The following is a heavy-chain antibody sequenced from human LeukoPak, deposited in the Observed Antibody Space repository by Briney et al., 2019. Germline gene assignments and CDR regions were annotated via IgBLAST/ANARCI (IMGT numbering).Heavy chain of an antibody. CDR2: ISAYNGNP. V-gene: IGHV1-18*01. CDR3: ARYDYYDRSGYNRNWFDP. D-gene: IGHD3-22*01. J-gene: IGHJ5*02. Sequence: ASVKVSCEASGYTFTGYYMHWVRQAPGQGLEWMGWISAYNGNPNYAQTLQGRVTITTDTSTNTAYMELRSLRADDTAVYYCARYDYYDRSGYNRNWFDPWGQGTLVTVSS. CDR1: GYTFTGYY.